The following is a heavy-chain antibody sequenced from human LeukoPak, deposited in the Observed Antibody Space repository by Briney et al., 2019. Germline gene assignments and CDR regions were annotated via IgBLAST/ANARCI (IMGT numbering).Heavy chain of an antibody. CDR2: ISGSGGST. J-gene: IGHJ5*02. D-gene: IGHD6-19*01. CDR3: AKDHGAVCTCWFDP. CDR1: GFTLSSYA. V-gene: IGHV3-23*01. Sequence: GGSLRPSCAASGFTLSSYAMSWVRQAPGKGLEWVSAISGSGGSTYYADSVKGRFTISRDNSKNTLYLQMNSLRAEDTAVYYCAKDHGAVCTCWFDPWGQGTLVTVSS.